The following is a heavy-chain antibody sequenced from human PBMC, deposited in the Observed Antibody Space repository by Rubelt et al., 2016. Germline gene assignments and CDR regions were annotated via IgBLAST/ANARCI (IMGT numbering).Heavy chain of an antibody. CDR2: IIVGSGNT. Sequence: QMQLVLSGPEVKKPGTSLMISCKASGFAFSTSAIQWVRQAPGQRPEWIGWIIVGSGNTNYAQNFQDRVTITRDMSKRTAYLGLRSLRSEDTSGYYCVAETYTTGCCHFDYWGQGTLVTVSS. CDR3: VAETYTTGCCHFDY. D-gene: IGHD6-19*01. CDR1: GFAFSTSA. V-gene: IGHV1-58*02. J-gene: IGHJ4*02.